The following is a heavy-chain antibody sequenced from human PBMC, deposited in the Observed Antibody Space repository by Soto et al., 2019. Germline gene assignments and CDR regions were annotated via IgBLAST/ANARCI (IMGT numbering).Heavy chain of an antibody. J-gene: IGHJ4*02. CDR3: ARDRVGATHFDY. V-gene: IGHV4-61*01. CDR2: IYYSGST. D-gene: IGHD1-26*01. Sequence: QVQLQESGPGLVMHSETLSLTCTVSGGSVSRGSYYCSWIRQPPGKGLEWIGYIYYSGSTHYNPTLKSRVTISVDTSKNQFSMRLSSVTASDTAVYYCARDRVGATHFDYWGQGTLVTVSS. CDR1: GGSVSRGSYY.